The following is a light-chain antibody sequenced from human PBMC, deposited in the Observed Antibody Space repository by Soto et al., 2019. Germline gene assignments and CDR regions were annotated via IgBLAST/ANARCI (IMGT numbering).Light chain of an antibody. Sequence: IQLTQSPSSLSASVGDRVTVTCRASQNINIYLNWYQQKPGKAPTLLIYGASSFQSGVPSRFSGGGSRTDFTLTISSLQAEDFATYYCQQSYRSPYTFGQGTRLEI. V-gene: IGKV1-39*01. CDR3: QQSYRSPYT. J-gene: IGKJ2*01. CDR2: GAS. CDR1: QNINIY.